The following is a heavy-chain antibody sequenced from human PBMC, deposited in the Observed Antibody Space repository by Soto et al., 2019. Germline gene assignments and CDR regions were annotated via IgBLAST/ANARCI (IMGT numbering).Heavy chain of an antibody. CDR3: TTDEFPQLILGSSTGVDY. J-gene: IGHJ4*02. CDR1: GFTFSNAW. CDR2: IKSKTDGGTT. Sequence: GGSLRLSCAASGFTFSNAWMSWVRQAPGKGLEWVGRIKSKTDGGTTDYASPVKGRFTISRDDSKNTLYLQMNSLKTEDTAVYYCTTDEFPQLILGSSTGVDYWGQGTLGTVSS. V-gene: IGHV3-15*01. D-gene: IGHD2-8*01.